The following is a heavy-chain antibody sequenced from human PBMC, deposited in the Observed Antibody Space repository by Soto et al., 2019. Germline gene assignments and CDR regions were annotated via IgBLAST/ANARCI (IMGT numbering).Heavy chain of an antibody. Sequence: QVQLQESGPGLVKPSETLSLTCTVSGGSISSYYWCWIRQPPGKGLVCIGYIYYSGSTNYNPSLKSRVTISVDTSKNHCSLKLSSVTAADTAVYYCARRYGGSIDYWGQGTLVTVSS. CDR3: ARRYGGSIDY. V-gene: IGHV4-59*08. CDR1: GGSISSYY. J-gene: IGHJ4*02. D-gene: IGHD2-15*01. CDR2: IYYSGST.